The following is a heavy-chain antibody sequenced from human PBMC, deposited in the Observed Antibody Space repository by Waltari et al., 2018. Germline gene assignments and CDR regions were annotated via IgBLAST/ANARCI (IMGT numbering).Heavy chain of an antibody. CDR1: GFTFSSYG. CDR3: AKVAVLRDGRDY. V-gene: IGHV3-30*02. Sequence: QVQLVESGGGVVQPGGSLRLSCAASGFTFSSYGMLWVRQAPGKGLEWVAFIRYDGSNKYYADSVKGRFTISRDNSKNTLYLQMNSLRAEDTAVYYCAKVAVLRDGRDYWGQGTLVTVSS. J-gene: IGHJ4*02. CDR2: IRYDGSNK.